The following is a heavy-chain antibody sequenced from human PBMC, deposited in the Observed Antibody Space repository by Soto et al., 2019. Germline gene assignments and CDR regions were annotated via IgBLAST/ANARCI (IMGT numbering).Heavy chain of an antibody. CDR1: GDSFTSLA. CDR3: ARSVTPGVDV. J-gene: IGHJ4*02. Sequence: QVQLVQSGAEVREPGASVKVSCKASGDSFTSLAIIWVRQTTGQGLEWMGWMQPSSGRTGYAQKFQGRVTLNGQSSINTAYMALNSLTSDETVFSCCARSVTPGVDVWGQGTLVTVSS. V-gene: IGHV1-8*01. CDR2: MQPSSGRT. D-gene: IGHD2-15*01.